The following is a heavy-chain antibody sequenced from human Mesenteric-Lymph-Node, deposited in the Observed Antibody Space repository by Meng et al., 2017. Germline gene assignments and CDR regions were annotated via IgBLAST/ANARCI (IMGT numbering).Heavy chain of an antibody. CDR1: GGSISSGGYY. CDR3: ARGPSRWLQFSFDY. D-gene: IGHD5-24*01. V-gene: IGHV4-31*03. CDR2: IYYSGST. Sequence: QVQLTESVPGPVKPSQTLSLTCSVSGGSISSGGYYWSWIRQHPGKGLEWIGYIYYSGSTYYNPSLKSRVTISVDTSKNQFSLKLSSVTAADTAVYYCARGPSRWLQFSFDYWGQGTLVTVSS. J-gene: IGHJ4*02.